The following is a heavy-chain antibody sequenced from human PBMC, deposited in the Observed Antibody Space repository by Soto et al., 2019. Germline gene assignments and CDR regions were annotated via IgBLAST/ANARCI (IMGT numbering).Heavy chain of an antibody. CDR2: IYYSGST. CDR3: ARTRVLTGLGP. CDR1: GGSISSYY. Sequence: SETLSLTCTVSGGSISSYYWSWIRQPPGKGLEWIGYIYYSGSTNYNPSLKSRVTISVDTSKNQFSLKLSSVTASDTAVYYCARTRVLTGLGPWGQGSLVTVSS. D-gene: IGHD2-21*02. J-gene: IGHJ5*02. V-gene: IGHV4-59*01.